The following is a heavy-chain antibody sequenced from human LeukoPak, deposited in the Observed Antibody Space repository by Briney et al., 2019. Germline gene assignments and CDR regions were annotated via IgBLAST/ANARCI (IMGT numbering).Heavy chain of an antibody. J-gene: IGHJ4*02. CDR2: MNSDGSIT. Sequence: GGSLRLSCAASGFTFSNSWMHWVRQAPGKGLQWVSRMNSDGSITTYADSVKGRFTISRDNAKNTLFLQMNSLRAEDTAVYYCVRALLGTSDSWGQGTLVTVSS. D-gene: IGHD7-27*01. CDR3: VRALLGTSDS. V-gene: IGHV3-74*01. CDR1: GFTFSNSW.